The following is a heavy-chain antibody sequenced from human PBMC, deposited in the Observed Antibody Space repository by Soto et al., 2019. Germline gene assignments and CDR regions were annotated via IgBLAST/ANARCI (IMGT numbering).Heavy chain of an antibody. D-gene: IGHD2-2*03. J-gene: IGHJ4*02. CDR3: AKGGYCISTRCYRPFDY. Sequence: QVLLLESGGGVVQPGRSLRLSCAASGFAFSSHGMHWVRQGPGKGLEWVAVISYDGSNKDYAESVKGRFTISRDNSKNTLYLQMNSLRAEDTAVYYCAKGGYCISTRCYRPFDYWGQGTLVTVSS. CDR2: ISYDGSNK. CDR1: GFAFSSHG. V-gene: IGHV3-30*18.